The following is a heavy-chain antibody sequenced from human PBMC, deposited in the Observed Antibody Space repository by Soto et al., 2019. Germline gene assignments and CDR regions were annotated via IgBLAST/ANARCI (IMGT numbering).Heavy chain of an antibody. D-gene: IGHD3-16*02. CDR1: GFTFSSYG. CDR3: AKDLSYGMDV. J-gene: IGHJ6*02. CDR2: ISYDGSNK. V-gene: IGHV3-30*18. Sequence: GGSLRLSCAASGFTFSSYGMHWVRQAPGKGLEWVAVISYDGSNKYYADSVKGRFTISRDNSKNTLYLQMNSLRAEDTAVYYCAKDLSYGMDVWGQGTTVTVSS.